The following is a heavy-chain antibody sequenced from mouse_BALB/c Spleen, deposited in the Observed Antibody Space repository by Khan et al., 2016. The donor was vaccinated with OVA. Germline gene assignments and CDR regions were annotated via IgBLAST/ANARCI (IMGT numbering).Heavy chain of an antibody. CDR1: GLTIKDTY. CDR2: IDPPNGNT. CDR3: ARMARK. V-gene: IGHV14-3*02. Sequence: VQLLQPGAELVKSGATVKLSCTASGLTIKDTYMPWLHQSPDQGLEWIGSIDPPNGNTKYDPKFQGQSTITADTSSNTAYLQLSSLKSEDTAVYYGARMARKWGQGTTLTVSA. J-gene: IGHJ2*01.